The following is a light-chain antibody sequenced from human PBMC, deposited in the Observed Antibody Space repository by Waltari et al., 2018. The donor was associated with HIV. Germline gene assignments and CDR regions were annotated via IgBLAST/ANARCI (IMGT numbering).Light chain of an antibody. Sequence: QSVLTQSPSASGTPGQRVTISCSGSSSNIGRNYVYCYQQLPGTAPKLLIYTNNQRPSGVPDRFSGSKSGTSASLAISGLRSEDEADYYCPAWNDRLSGYVFGTGTKVTV. CDR3: PAWNDRLSGYV. CDR2: TNN. J-gene: IGLJ1*01. V-gene: IGLV1-47*01. CDR1: SSNIGRNY.